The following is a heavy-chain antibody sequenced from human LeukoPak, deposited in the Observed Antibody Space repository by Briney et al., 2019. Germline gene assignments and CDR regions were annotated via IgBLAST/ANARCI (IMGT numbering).Heavy chain of an antibody. CDR3: ARQVYPTYYYYMDV. Sequence: SETLSLTCTVSGDSISISTYYWGWIRQPPGKGLEWIGSIYYSGSTYYNPSLKSRVTISVDTSKNQFSLKLSSVTAADTAVYYCARQVYPTYYYYMDVWGKGTTVIVSS. CDR1: GDSISISTYY. D-gene: IGHD5/OR15-5a*01. J-gene: IGHJ6*03. V-gene: IGHV4-39*07. CDR2: IYYSGST.